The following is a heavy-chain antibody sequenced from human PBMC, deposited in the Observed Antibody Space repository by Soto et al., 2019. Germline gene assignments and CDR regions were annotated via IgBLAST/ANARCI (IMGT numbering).Heavy chain of an antibody. D-gene: IGHD2-21*02. CDR2: IIPIFGTA. V-gene: IGHV1-69*13. Sequence: GASVKVSCKASGGTFSSYAISWVRRAPGQGLEWIGGIIPIFGTANYAQKFQGRVTITADESTSTAYMELSSLRSEDTAVYYCARDKIVVVTAGESYFDYWGQGTLVTVSS. CDR3: ARDKIVVVTAGESYFDY. J-gene: IGHJ4*02. CDR1: GGTFSSYA.